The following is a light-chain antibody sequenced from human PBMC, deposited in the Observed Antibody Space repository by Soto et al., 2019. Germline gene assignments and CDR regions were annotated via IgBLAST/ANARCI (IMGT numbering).Light chain of an antibody. CDR3: SSYTSSSTLEV. V-gene: IGLV2-14*01. CDR1: SSDVGGYNY. J-gene: IGLJ1*01. CDR2: DVS. Sequence: QSALTQPASVSGSPGQTITISCTGTSSDVGGYNYVSWYQQLPGTAPKLLIYDVSNRPSGVSNRFSGSKSGNTASLTISGLQAEDEADYYCSSYTSSSTLEVFGTGTKVTVL.